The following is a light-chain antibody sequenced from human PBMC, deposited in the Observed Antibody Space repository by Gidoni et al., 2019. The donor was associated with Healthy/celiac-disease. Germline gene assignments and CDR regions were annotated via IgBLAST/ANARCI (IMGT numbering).Light chain of an antibody. V-gene: IGKV1-33*01. CDR2: DAS. J-gene: IGKJ4*01. CDR1: QDISNY. CDR3: QQYDNLPLT. Sequence: DIQMTQSPSSLSASVGDRVTITCQASQDISNYLNWYQQKPGKAPKLLIDDASNLETGVPSRFSGSGSGTDFTFTISSLQPEDIATYYCQQYDNLPLTFGGGTKVEIK.